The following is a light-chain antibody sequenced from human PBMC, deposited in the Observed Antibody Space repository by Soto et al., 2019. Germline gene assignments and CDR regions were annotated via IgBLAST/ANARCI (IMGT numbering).Light chain of an antibody. Sequence: QSVLTQPPSVSEAPGQRVTISCTGSSSNIGAGYDVHWYQQLPGTAPKLLIYGNSNRPSGVPDRFSGSKSGTSASLAITGLQAEDEADYYCQSYDTSLSGSGVFVTGTKVTVL. CDR3: QSYDTSLSGSGV. V-gene: IGLV1-40*01. CDR1: SSNIGAGYD. J-gene: IGLJ1*01. CDR2: GNS.